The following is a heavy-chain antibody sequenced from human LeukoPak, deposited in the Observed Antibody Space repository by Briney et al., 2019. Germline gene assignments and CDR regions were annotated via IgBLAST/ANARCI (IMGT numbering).Heavy chain of an antibody. J-gene: IGHJ5*02. CDR1: GGSISSSSYY. V-gene: IGHV4-39*01. CDR2: IYYSGST. Sequence: NPSETLSLTCTVSGGSISSSSYYWGWIRQPPGKGLEWIGSIYYSGSTYYNPSLKSRVTISVDTSKNQFSLKLSSVTAADTAVYYCARHWNVLLWFGEFPDWFDPWGQGTLVTVSS. D-gene: IGHD3-10*01. CDR3: ARHWNVLLWFGEFPDWFDP.